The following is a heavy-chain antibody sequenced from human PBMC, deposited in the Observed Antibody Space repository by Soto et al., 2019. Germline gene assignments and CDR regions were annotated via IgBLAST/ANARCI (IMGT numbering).Heavy chain of an antibody. CDR3: AAPPMRFLTF. J-gene: IGHJ4*02. V-gene: IGHV1-8*02. CDR1: GYTFTTYD. Sequence: SVKVSCKASGYTFTTYDIHWVRRATGQGLEWMGWMNPSSGTTGYAQKFQDRVTMTRDTSISTAYMELSSLESGDTALYYCAAPPMRFLTFWGKGTQVPVSS. D-gene: IGHD3-3*01. CDR2: MNPSSGTT.